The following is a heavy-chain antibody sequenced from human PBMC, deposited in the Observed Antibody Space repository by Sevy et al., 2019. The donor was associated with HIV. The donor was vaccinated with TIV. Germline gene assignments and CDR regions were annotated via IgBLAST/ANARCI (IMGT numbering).Heavy chain of an antibody. CDR1: GFSLTTSD. D-gene: IGHD2-8*01. J-gene: IGHJ6*02. CDR2: VRNDGSNK. CDR3: ARGRKTTEEWLEELDYYYGLDV. Sequence: GGSLRLSCAASGFSLTTSDMHWVRQAPGKGLEWVACVRNDGSNKYYADSVRDRFTISRDSPKNTLYLQMNSLRDEDTAIYYCARGRKTTEEWLEELDYYYGLDVWGQGTTVTVSS. V-gene: IGHV3-30*02.